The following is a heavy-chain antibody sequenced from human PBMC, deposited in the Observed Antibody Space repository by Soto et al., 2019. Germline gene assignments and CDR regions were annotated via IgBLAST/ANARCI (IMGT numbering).Heavy chain of an antibody. CDR2: SNSDGSTV. CDR1: GFTFRTYW. Sequence: EVQLVESGGGLVQPGGSLRLSCAASGFTFRTYWMHWVRQAPGKGLVWVSRSNSDGSTVTYADSVRGRFTISRDNTTNTLYLEMKSLGVEDTALYYCARSLKGSNGLYVDYWGQGTLVTVSS. CDR3: ARSLKGSNGLYVDY. V-gene: IGHV3-74*01. D-gene: IGHD6-19*01. J-gene: IGHJ4*02.